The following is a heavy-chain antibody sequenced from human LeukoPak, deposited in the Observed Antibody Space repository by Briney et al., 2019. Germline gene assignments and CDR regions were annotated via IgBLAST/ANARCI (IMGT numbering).Heavy chain of an antibody. CDR2: IYSGGST. CDR1: GFTVSSNY. D-gene: IGHD3-22*01. CDR3: ARDKAYYDSSGYGFDY. J-gene: IGHJ4*02. V-gene: IGHV3-53*01. Sequence: GGSLRLSCAASGFTVSSNYMSWVRQAPGKGLEWVSVIYSGGSTYYADSVKGRFTISRDNAKNSLYLQMNSLGAEDTAVYYCARDKAYYDSSGYGFDYWGQGTLVTVSS.